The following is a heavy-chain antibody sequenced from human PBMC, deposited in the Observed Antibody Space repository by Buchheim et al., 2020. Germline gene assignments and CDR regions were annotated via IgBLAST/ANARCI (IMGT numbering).Heavy chain of an antibody. CDR3: ARPYSGSYYFAYYYYGMDV. V-gene: IGHV1-8*01. CDR2: MNPNSGNT. Sequence: QVQLVQSGAEVKKPGASVKVSCKASGYTFTSYDINWVRQATGQGLEWVGWMNPNSGNTGYAQKFQGRGTMTRNTSISTAYMELSSLRSEDTAVYYCARPYSGSYYFAYYYYGMDVWGQGTT. CDR1: GYTFTSYD. J-gene: IGHJ6*02. D-gene: IGHD1-26*01.